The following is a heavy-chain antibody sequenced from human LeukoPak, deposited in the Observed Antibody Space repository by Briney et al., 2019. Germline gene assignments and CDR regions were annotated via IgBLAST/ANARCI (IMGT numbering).Heavy chain of an antibody. CDR3: ARDARYCSGGSCYYYYYYMDV. V-gene: IGHV3-48*03. D-gene: IGHD2-15*01. CDR2: ISSSDSTI. J-gene: IGHJ6*03. Sequence: GGSLRLSCAASGFTFSSYEMHWVRQPPGKGLEWVSYISSSDSTIYYADSVKGRFTISRDNAKNSLYLQMNSLRAEDTAVYYCARDARYCSGGSCYYYYYYMDVWGKGTTVTVSS. CDR1: GFTFSSYE.